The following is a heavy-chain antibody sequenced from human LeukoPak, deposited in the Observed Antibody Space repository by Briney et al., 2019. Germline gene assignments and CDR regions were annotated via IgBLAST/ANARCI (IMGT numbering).Heavy chain of an antibody. D-gene: IGHD3-16*01. CDR2: IYYSGNT. CDR1: GDSMSSTSYY. CDR3: ARGGPRLYYYYMDV. J-gene: IGHJ6*03. V-gene: IGHV4-61*05. Sequence: SETLSLTCTVSGDSMSSTSYYWGWIRQPPGKGLEWIGYIYYSGNTHYNPSLKSRVTISVDTSKNQFSLNLRSVTAADTAMYYCARGGPRLYYYYMDVWGKGTTVTISS.